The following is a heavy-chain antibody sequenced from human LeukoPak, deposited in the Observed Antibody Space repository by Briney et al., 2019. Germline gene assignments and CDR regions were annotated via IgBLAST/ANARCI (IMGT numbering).Heavy chain of an antibody. Sequence: SETLSLTCTVSGGSISSYYWSWIRQPPGKGLEWIGYIYYSGSTNYNPSLKSRVTISVDTSKNQFSLKLSSVTAAVTAVYFCARGSSPNYGFWSGYYGFDCWGQGTLVTVSS. V-gene: IGHV4-59*01. J-gene: IGHJ4*02. CDR3: ARGSSPNYGFWSGYYGFDC. D-gene: IGHD3-3*01. CDR2: IYYSGST. CDR1: GGSISSYY.